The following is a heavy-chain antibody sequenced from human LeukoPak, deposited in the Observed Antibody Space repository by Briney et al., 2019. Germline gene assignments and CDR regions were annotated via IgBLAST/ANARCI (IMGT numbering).Heavy chain of an antibody. Sequence: ASVKVSCKASGYTFTSYDINWVRQATGQGLEWMGWMNPNSGNTGYAQKFQGRVTMTRDTSISTAYMELSRLRSDDTAVYYCARDRITVAGSHSPYYYYYMDVWGKGTTVTVSS. D-gene: IGHD6-19*01. CDR1: GYTFTSYD. CDR3: ARDRITVAGSHSPYYYYYMDV. J-gene: IGHJ6*03. CDR2: MNPNSGNT. V-gene: IGHV1-8*01.